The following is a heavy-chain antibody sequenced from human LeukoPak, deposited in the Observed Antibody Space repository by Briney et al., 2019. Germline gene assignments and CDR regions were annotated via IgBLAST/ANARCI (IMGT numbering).Heavy chain of an antibody. CDR2: FDPEDGET. CDR1: GYTLTELS. J-gene: IGHJ4*02. Sequence: ASVKASCKVSGYTLTELSMHWVRQAPGKGLEWMGGFDPEDGETIYAQKFQGRVTMTEDTSTDTAYMELSSLRSEDTAVYYCATASGNGDYVLHPFDYWGQGTLVTVSS. V-gene: IGHV1-24*01. CDR3: ATASGNGDYVLHPFDY. D-gene: IGHD4-17*01.